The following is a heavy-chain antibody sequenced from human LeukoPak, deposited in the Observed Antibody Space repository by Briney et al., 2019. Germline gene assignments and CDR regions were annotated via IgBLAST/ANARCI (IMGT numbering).Heavy chain of an antibody. V-gene: IGHV4-59*01. J-gene: IGHJ4*02. Sequence: PSETLSLTCTVSAGSISSYYWSWTRQPPGKGLEWIGYIYYSGSTNYNPSLKSRVTISVDTSKNQFSLKLSSVTAADTAVYYCAKLGNSSSSSGDYWAQEPLVTVPS. D-gene: IGHD6-6*01. CDR1: AGSISSYY. CDR2: IYYSGST. CDR3: AKLGNSSSSSGDY.